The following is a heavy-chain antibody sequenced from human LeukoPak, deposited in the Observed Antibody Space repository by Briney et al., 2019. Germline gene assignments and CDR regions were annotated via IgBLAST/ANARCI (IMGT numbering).Heavy chain of an antibody. Sequence: PSETLSPTCTVSGGSISSGDYYWSWIRQPPGKGLEWIGYIYYSGSTYYNPPLKSRVTISVDTSKNQFSLKLSSVTAADTAVYYCASLIMVRGVIIRNWYFDLWGRGTLVTVSS. V-gene: IGHV4-30-4*01. CDR2: IYYSGST. J-gene: IGHJ2*01. CDR1: GGSISSGDYY. CDR3: ASLIMVRGVIIRNWYFDL. D-gene: IGHD3-10*01.